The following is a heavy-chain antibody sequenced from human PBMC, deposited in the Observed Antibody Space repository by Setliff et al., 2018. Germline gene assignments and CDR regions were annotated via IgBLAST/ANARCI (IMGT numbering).Heavy chain of an antibody. CDR1: GFAFSSYG. Sequence: AGGSLRLSCAASGFAFSSYGMHWVRQAPGKGLEWVAFIQHDGNIKHYADSVKGRCTISRDNSKNTLYLEMSSLRPEDTAVYYCAKVIGGYPPKPSDYWGQGTLVTVSS. CDR2: IQHDGNIK. CDR3: AKVIGGYPPKPSDY. J-gene: IGHJ4*02. V-gene: IGHV3-30*02. D-gene: IGHD3-16*02.